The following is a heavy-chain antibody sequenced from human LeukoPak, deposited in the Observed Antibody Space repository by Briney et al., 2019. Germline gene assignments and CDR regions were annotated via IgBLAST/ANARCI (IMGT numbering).Heavy chain of an antibody. D-gene: IGHD6-13*01. CDR1: GFTFSNYA. J-gene: IGHJ5*02. CDR2: IDVGSYT. Sequence: MSGESLRLSCAVSGFTFSNYAMNWIRQAPGKGLEWVSSIDVGSYTYYAGSVKGRFTISRDNAKNPLYLQMNSLRAEDTALYHCARVSAAAGRGWFDPWGQGTLVTVSS. V-gene: IGHV3-21*04. CDR3: ARVSAAAGRGWFDP.